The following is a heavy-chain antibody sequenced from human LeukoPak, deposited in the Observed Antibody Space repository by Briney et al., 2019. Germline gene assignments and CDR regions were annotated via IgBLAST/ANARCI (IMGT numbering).Heavy chain of an antibody. V-gene: IGHV4-34*01. CDR2: INHSGST. D-gene: IGHD4-17*01. J-gene: IGHJ4*02. CDR1: GGSFSGYY. Sequence: SETLSLTCAVYGGSFSGYYWSWIRQPSGKGLEWIGEINHSGSTNYNPSLKSRVTISVDTSKNQFSLKLSSVTAADTAVYYCARGDMATVTPFDYWGQGTLVTVSS. CDR3: ARGDMATVTPFDY.